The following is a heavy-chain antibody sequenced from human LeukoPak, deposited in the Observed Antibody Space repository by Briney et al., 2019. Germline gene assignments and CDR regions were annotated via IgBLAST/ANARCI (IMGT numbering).Heavy chain of an antibody. CDR2: IYYSGST. J-gene: IGHJ4*02. V-gene: IGHV4-39*01. Sequence: PSETLSLTCTVSGGSISRSLYYWGWIRQPPGKGLEWIGSIYYSGSTYYNPSLKSRVTISVDTSKNQFSLKLSSVTAADTAVYYCATSSDYYDSSGYLYYFDYWGQGTLVTVSS. CDR1: GGSISRSLYY. CDR3: ATSSDYYDSSGYLYYFDY. D-gene: IGHD3-22*01.